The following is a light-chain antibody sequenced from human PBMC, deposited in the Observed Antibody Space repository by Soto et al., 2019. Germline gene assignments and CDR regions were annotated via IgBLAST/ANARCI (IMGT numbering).Light chain of an antibody. CDR1: QSISSY. CDR3: QQSYSTPRT. J-gene: IGKJ1*01. CDR2: AAS. Sequence: DIQMTQAPSSLSASVLDGVTITFGASQSISSYLNWYQQKPGKAPKLLIYAASSLQSGVPSRFSGSGSGTDFTLTISSLQPEDFATYYCQQSYSTPRTFGQGTKVDI. V-gene: IGKV1-39*01.